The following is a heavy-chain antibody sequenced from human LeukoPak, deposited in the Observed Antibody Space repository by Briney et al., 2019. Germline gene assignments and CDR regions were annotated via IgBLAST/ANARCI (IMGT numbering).Heavy chain of an antibody. D-gene: IGHD1-26*01. V-gene: IGHV4-30-2*03. J-gene: IGHJ2*01. Sequence: SQTLTLTCAVSGGSISSGGYSWSWIRQPPGKGLEWIGFIYYSGSTSYNPSLQGRVTISVDTSKNQFSLKLNSVTAADTAVYYCARRPSGTYSHWYFDLWGRGTLVTVSS. CDR2: IYYSGST. CDR1: GGSISSGGYS. CDR3: ARRPSGTYSHWYFDL.